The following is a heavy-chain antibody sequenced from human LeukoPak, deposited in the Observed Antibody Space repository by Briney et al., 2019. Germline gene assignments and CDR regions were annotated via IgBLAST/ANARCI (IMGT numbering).Heavy chain of an antibody. V-gene: IGHV4-39*07. CDR1: GGSISSSSYY. J-gene: IGHJ4*02. Sequence: SETLSLICTVSGGSISSSSYYWGWIRQPPGKGLEWIGSIYYSGSTYYNPSLKSRVTISVDTSKNQFSLKLSSVTAADTAVYYCARVRAEYYFDYWGQGTLVTVSS. CDR2: IYYSGST. CDR3: ARVRAEYYFDY. D-gene: IGHD4-23*01.